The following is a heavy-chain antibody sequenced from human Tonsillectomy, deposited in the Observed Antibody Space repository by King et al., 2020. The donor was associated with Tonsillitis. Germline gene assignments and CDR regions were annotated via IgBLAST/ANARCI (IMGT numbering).Heavy chain of an antibody. Sequence: VQLVESGAEVKKPGSSVKVSCKASGGTFSSYAISWVRQAPGQGLEWMGGIIPIFGTANYAQKFQGRVTITADESTSTAYMELSSRRSEETAVYYCAGHYGSGRNYYYYYGMDVWGQGTTVTVSS. J-gene: IGHJ6*02. CDR2: IIPIFGTA. CDR3: AGHYGSGRNYYYYYGMDV. V-gene: IGHV1-69*01. D-gene: IGHD3-10*01. CDR1: GGTFSSYA.